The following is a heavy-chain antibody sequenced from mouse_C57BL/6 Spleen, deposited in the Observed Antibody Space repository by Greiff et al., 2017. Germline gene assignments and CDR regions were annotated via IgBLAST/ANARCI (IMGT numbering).Heavy chain of an antibody. Sequence: DVMLVESGGGLVKPGGSLKLSCAASGFTFSDYGMHWVRQAPEKGLEWVAYISSGSSTIYYADTVKGRFTISRDNAKNTLFLQRTSLRSEDTAMYYCAKGTAYYFDYWGQGTTLTVSS. J-gene: IGHJ2*01. D-gene: IGHD3-3*01. CDR2: ISSGSSTI. CDR1: GFTFSDYG. CDR3: AKGTAYYFDY. V-gene: IGHV5-17*01.